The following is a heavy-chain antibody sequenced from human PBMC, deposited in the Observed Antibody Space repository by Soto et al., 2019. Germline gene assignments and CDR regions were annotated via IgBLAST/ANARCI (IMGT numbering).Heavy chain of an antibody. CDR2: ISGYNSNT. CDR1: GYTFTNFG. Sequence: QVQLVQSGAEVKKPGASVKVSCKASGYTFTNFGVSWVRQAPGQGLEWMGWISGYNSNTKYAQMFQGRLTMTTDTSTNTAYMELTSLRSDDTAVYFCAREAGWELELERIDYFDYWGQGTLVTVSS. V-gene: IGHV1-18*01. J-gene: IGHJ4*02. CDR3: AREAGWELELERIDYFDY. D-gene: IGHD1-1*01.